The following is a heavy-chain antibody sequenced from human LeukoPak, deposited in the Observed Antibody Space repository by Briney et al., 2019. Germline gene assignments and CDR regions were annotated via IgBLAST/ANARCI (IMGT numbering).Heavy chain of an antibody. CDR1: GFTFSAYE. J-gene: IGHJ4*02. CDR2: ISTSGRNI. D-gene: IGHD5-18*01. Sequence: PRGSLRLSCAASGFTFSAYEMNWVRQAPGKGLEWISYISTSGRNIYYADSVKGRFTISRDNAKNSLYLQMNSLRAEDTAVYYCARDLVQLWSKDFWGQGTLVTVSS. V-gene: IGHV3-48*03. CDR3: ARDLVQLWSKDF.